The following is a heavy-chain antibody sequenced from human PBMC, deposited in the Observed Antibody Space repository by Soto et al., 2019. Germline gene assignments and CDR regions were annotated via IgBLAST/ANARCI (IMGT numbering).Heavy chain of an antibody. CDR1: GFTFSNYG. V-gene: IGHV3-30*18. D-gene: IGHD6-13*01. Sequence: QVQLVESGGGVVQPGRSLRLSCAASGFTFSNYGMHWVRQAPGKGLEWVSVISNDGGDKKYSNYVKGLFTISRENAKNTMYLQMKSLRAEDSAVYYCAKDLKVAAAGYFFDHWGQGTLVTVSS. CDR2: ISNDGGDK. CDR3: AKDLKVAAAGYFFDH. J-gene: IGHJ4*02.